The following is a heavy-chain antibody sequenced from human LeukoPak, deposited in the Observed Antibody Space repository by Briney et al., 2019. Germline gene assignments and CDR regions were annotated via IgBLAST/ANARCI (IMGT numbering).Heavy chain of an antibody. CDR3: AKDDLRGYSGYDGKTSSDY. CDR1: GFTFSSYA. D-gene: IGHD5-12*01. Sequence: PGGSLRLSCAASGFTFSSYAMHWVRQAPGKGLEWVAVISYDGSNKYYADSVKGRFTISRDNSKNTLYLQMNSLRAEDTAVYYCAKDDLRGYSGYDGKTSSDYWGQGTLVTVSS. CDR2: ISYDGSNK. V-gene: IGHV3-30-3*01. J-gene: IGHJ4*02.